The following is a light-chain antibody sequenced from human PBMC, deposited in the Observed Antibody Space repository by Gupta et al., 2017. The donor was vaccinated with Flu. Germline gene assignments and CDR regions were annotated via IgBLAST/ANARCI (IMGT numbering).Light chain of an antibody. CDR3: QVWDASSDHYV. V-gene: IGLV3-21*02. Sequence: SYVLTQPPSVSVAPGQTARITCGGNNLGSKSVHWYQQRPGQAPLLFVYGVNDRPSGIPERFSGSDSGNTATLTISRVEAGEEADYYCQVWDASSDHYVFGTGTKVTVL. J-gene: IGLJ1*01. CDR2: GVN. CDR1: NLGSKS.